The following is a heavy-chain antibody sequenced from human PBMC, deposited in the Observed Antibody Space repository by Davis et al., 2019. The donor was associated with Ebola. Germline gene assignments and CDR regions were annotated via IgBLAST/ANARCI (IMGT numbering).Heavy chain of an antibody. D-gene: IGHD5/OR15-5a*01. CDR2: IHSSGNT. Sequence: PSETLSLTCLVSGGSISSPFWTWIRQSPGKGLEWIGYIHSSGNTNYNPSFKSRVTVSLDASKSQSSLKPSSVTAADTAVYYCARGRHLSVSPFAYWGQGILVTVSP. V-gene: IGHV4-59*11. CDR1: GGSISSPF. CDR3: ARGRHLSVSPFAY. J-gene: IGHJ4*02.